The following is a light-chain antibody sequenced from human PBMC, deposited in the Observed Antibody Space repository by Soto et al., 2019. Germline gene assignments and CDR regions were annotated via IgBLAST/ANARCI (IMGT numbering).Light chain of an antibody. J-gene: IGKJ4*01. V-gene: IGKV3-11*01. CDR1: QSVSGY. CDR3: QQRSNWPYLT. CDR2: DAS. Sequence: EIVLSQSPDTLSLSPGERATLSCRASQSVSGYLGWYQQKPGQAPRLLIYDASNRAYGVPARFRGSGSGTNSTITIASLEPDDFAVYYCQQRSNWPYLTFGGGTRV.